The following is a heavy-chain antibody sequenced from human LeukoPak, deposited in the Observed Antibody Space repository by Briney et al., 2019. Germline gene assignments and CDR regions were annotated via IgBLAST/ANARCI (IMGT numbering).Heavy chain of an antibody. CDR2: IYSGGST. CDR1: GFTVSSKY. J-gene: IGHJ4*02. V-gene: IGHV3-66*01. Sequence: GGSLRLSCAASGFTVSSKYMSWVRQAPGKGLEWVSVIYSGGSTYYADSVKGRFTISRDNSKNTLYLQMNSLRAEDTAVYYCASTRAAAGTIEDYWGQGTLVTVSS. D-gene: IGHD6-13*01. CDR3: ASTRAAAGTIEDY.